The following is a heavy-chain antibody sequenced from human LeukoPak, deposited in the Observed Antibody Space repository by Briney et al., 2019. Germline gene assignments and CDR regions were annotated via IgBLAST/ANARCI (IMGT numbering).Heavy chain of an antibody. Sequence: SETLSLTCTVSGGSTSSYYWSWIRQPAGKGLEWIGRIYTSGSTNYNPSLKSRVTMSVDTSKNQFSLKLSSVTAADTAVYYCARGAVVPAAIGAFDIWGQGTMVTVSS. J-gene: IGHJ3*02. CDR1: GGSTSSYY. D-gene: IGHD2-2*01. CDR2: IYTSGST. CDR3: ARGAVVPAAIGAFDI. V-gene: IGHV4-4*07.